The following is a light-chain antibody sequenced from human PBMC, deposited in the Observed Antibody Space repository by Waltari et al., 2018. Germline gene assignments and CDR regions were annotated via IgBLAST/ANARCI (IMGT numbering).Light chain of an antibody. CDR1: QSVSSY. Sequence: EIVLTQSPATLSLSPGERAPLSCRASQSVSSYLAWFQQKPGQAPRLLIYDASNRATGIPARFSGRGSGTDFTLTISSLEPEDFAVYYCQQRSNWPPLTFGGGTKVEIK. V-gene: IGKV3-11*01. CDR3: QQRSNWPPLT. J-gene: IGKJ4*01. CDR2: DAS.